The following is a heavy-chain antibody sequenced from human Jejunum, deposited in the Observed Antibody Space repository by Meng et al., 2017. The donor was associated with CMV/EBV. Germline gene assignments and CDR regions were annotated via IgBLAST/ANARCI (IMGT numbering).Heavy chain of an antibody. CDR1: NSYY. D-gene: IGHD4-23*01. J-gene: IGHJ5*02. CDR2: ISNSGST. Sequence: NSYYWSWMRQTPGKGLEWIGYISNSGSTKYNPNYNPSLKSRLTISVDTSKNQFFLRLTSVTAADTAVYYCARDRTGGNSNWFDPWGLGILVTVSS. CDR3: ARDRTGGNSNWFDP. V-gene: IGHV4-59*01.